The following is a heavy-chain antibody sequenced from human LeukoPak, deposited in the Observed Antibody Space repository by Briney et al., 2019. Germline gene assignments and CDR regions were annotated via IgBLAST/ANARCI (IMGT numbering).Heavy chain of an antibody. D-gene: IGHD5-18*01. V-gene: IGHV7-4-1*02. J-gene: IGHJ4*02. CDR3: ARDREQIWLRDVGLRLDYCFDF. Sequence: GASVKVSCKASGYTFTSYAMNWVRQAPGQGLEWMGWINTNTGNPTYAQGFTGRFVFSLDTSVSTAYLQISSLKAEDTAVYYCARDREQIWLRDVGLRLDYCFDFWGQGTLVTVSS. CDR1: GYTFTSYA. CDR2: INTNTGNP.